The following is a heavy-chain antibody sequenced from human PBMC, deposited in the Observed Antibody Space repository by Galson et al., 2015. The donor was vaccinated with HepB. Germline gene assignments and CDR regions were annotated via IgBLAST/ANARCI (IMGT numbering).Heavy chain of an antibody. CDR3: ARAPPNLNTVYYYYFYAMDV. Sequence: SLRLSCAASGFTFTSYSMDWVRQAPGKGLEWVAVISYDGNNKYYADSVRGRFTISRDNSKNTLYLQMDNLRAEDTAVYYCARAPPNLNTVYYYYFYAMDVWGQGTTVTVSS. CDR2: ISYDGNNK. CDR1: GFTFTSYS. D-gene: IGHD2-2*02. V-gene: IGHV3-30*04. J-gene: IGHJ6*02.